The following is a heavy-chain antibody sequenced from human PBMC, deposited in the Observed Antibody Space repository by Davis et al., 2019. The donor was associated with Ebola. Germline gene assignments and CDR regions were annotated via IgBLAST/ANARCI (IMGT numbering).Heavy chain of an antibody. J-gene: IGHJ4*02. CDR1: GGTFSSYA. D-gene: IGHD5-18*01. CDR3: ASYSDTYYFDY. CDR2: IIPIFGTA. V-gene: IGHV1-69*05. Sequence: SVKVSCKASGGTFSSYAISWVRQAPGQGLEWMGGIIPIFGTANYAQKLQGRVTMTTDTSTSTAYMELRSLRSDDTAVYYCASYSDTYYFDYWGQGTLVTVSS.